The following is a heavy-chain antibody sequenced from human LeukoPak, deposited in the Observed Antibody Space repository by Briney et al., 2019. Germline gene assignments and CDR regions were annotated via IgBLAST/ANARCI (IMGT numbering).Heavy chain of an antibody. CDR1: YDSITPYY. CDR2: IYYSGST. J-gene: IGHJ5*02. D-gene: IGHD1-7*01. CDR3: ARDLGITGTTGFDP. V-gene: IGHV4-59*01. Sequence: SETLSLTCSVSYDSITPYYWSWIRQPPGKGLEWIGYIYYSGSTNYNPSLKSRVTISVDTSKNQFSLKLSSVTAADTAVYYCARDLGITGTTGFDPWGQGTLVTVSS.